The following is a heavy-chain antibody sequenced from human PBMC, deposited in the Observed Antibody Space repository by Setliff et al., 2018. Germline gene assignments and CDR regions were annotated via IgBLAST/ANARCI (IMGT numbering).Heavy chain of an antibody. Sequence: PGGSLRLSCAASGFRFSDLYMSWVRQVPGKGLEWLSKISGDGNTVYYADSVRGRFTISRDNAKNSLYLQMNSLRAEDSAVYYCARCSTWDNHYPHFNYWGKGTTVTVSS. D-gene: IGHD6-13*01. CDR3: ARCSTWDNHYPHFNY. CDR2: ISGDGNTV. V-gene: IGHV3-11*04. CDR1: GFRFSDLY. J-gene: IGHJ6*04.